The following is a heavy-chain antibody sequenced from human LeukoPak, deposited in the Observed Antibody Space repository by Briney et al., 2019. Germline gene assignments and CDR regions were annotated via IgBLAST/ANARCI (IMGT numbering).Heavy chain of an antibody. D-gene: IGHD6-6*01. CDR2: IFYSGST. Sequence: SETLSLTCTVSGGSIGGTSDYWGWLRQPPGKGLEWIGNIFYSGSTYYNPSLKSRVSISVDTSNNQFSLNLTSVTAADTAVYYCARPYSSSSFDIWGQGTMVTVSS. CDR3: ARPYSSSSFDI. V-gene: IGHV4-39*01. J-gene: IGHJ3*02. CDR1: GGSIGGTSDY.